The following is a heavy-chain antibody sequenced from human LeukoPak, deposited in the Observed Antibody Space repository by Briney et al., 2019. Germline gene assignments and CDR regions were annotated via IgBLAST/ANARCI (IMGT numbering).Heavy chain of an antibody. CDR3: ARRGRVEYSSSSYAFDI. J-gene: IGHJ3*02. D-gene: IGHD6-6*01. V-gene: IGHV4-4*02. CDR2: IYHSGST. Sequence: TSGTLSLTCAVSGASISSNNWWWSWVRQPPGKGLEWIGKIYHSGSTNYNPSLKSRVTMSVDKSENQFSLKLSSVTAADTAVYYCARRGRVEYSSSSYAFDIWGQGTMVTVSS. CDR1: GASISSNNW.